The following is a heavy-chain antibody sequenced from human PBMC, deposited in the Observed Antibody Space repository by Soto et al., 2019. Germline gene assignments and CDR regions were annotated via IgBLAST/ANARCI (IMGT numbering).Heavy chain of an antibody. J-gene: IGHJ4*02. D-gene: IGHD3-22*01. Sequence: ASVKVSCKASGYTSTNYGMHWVRQAPGQRLEWMGWINAGSGNTKYSQKFQGRITITRDTSASTVYMELSSLRSEDTAVYYCATEIAVVGAAYYYNSGGGYFDYWGEGPRVTVSS. CDR3: ATEIAVVGAAYYYNSGGGYFDY. V-gene: IGHV1-3*01. CDR1: GYTSTNYG. CDR2: INAGSGNT.